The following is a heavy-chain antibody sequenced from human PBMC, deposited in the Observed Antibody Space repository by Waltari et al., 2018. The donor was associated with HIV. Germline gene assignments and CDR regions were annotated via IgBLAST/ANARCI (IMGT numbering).Heavy chain of an antibody. CDR3: AGGEVSSWVFDY. CDR2: INHSGST. Sequence: QVQLQQWGAGLLKPSETLSLTCAVYGGSFSGYYWSWIRQPPGKGLEWIGEINHSGSTNYNPSLKSRVTISVDTSKNQFSLKLSSVTAADTAVYYCAGGEVSSWVFDYWGQGTLVTVSS. D-gene: IGHD6-13*01. J-gene: IGHJ4*02. CDR1: GGSFSGYY. V-gene: IGHV4-34*01.